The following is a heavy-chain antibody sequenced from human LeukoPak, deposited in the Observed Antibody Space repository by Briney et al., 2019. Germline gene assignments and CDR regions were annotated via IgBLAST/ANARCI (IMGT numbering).Heavy chain of an antibody. CDR1: GRSISSYY. V-gene: IGHV4-4*07. Sequence: SETLSLTCTVAGRSISSYYWSWIRQPAGKGLEWIGRIYTSGSTNYNPSLKSRLTMSVDTSNNQFSLKLTSMTAADTAVYYCAREVNSSTWRPLDFWGQGTLVTVSS. CDR2: IYTSGST. D-gene: IGHD6-13*01. CDR3: AREVNSSTWRPLDF. J-gene: IGHJ4*02.